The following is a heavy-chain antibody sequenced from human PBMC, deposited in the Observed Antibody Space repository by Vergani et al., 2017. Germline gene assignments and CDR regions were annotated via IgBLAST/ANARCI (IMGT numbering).Heavy chain of an antibody. J-gene: IGHJ4*02. Sequence: QVQLQESGPGLVKPSETLSLTCTVSGGSISSYYWSWIRQPPGKGLEWVGYIYYSGSTNYNPSLKSRVTISVDTSKNQFSLKLSAVTAADTAVDYCARGIVNGGLAYWGQGTLVTVSS. CDR2: IYYSGST. CDR1: GGSISSYY. D-gene: IGHD3-22*01. V-gene: IGHV4-59*01. CDR3: ARGIVNGGLAY.